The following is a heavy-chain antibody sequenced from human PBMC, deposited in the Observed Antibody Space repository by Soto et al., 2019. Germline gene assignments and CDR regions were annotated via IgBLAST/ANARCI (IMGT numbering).Heavy chain of an antibody. D-gene: IGHD1-26*01. V-gene: IGHV1-2*02. CDR3: GRGRSGKIAGGD. CDR2: IGPESGAT. J-gene: IGHJ4*02. CDR1: GYLFTGHD. Sequence: PSLQVSCTASGYLFTGHDIHWVRQAPEQGPEWMGEIGPESGATRYAQKFQGRVTMTMDTSITTVYMELNNLRPDDTAIYYCGRGRSGKIAGGDWGKRTRVTV.